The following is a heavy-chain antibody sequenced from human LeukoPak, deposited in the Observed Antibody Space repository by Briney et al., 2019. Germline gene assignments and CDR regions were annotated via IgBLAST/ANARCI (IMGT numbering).Heavy chain of an antibody. J-gene: IGHJ4*02. V-gene: IGHV3-30*18. CDR1: GFTFSSYG. D-gene: IGHD3-22*01. CDR2: ISYDGSNK. Sequence: GGSLRLSCAASGFTFSSYGMHWVRQAPGKGLEWVAVISYDGSNKYYADSVKGRFTISRDNSKNTLYLQMNSLRAEDTAVYYCAKLNYYDSSGSVDYWGQGTLVTVSS. CDR3: AKLNYYDSSGSVDY.